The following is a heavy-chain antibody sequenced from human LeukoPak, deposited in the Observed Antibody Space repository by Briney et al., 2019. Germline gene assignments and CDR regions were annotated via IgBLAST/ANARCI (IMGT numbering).Heavy chain of an antibody. CDR2: ISSSSSYI. V-gene: IGHV3-21*01. J-gene: IGHJ4*02. D-gene: IGHD6-19*01. Sequence: GGSLRLSCAASGFTFSSYSMNWVRQAPGKGLEWVSSISSSSSYIYYADSVKGRFTIPRDNAKNSLYLQMNGLRAEDTAVYYCARDREYSSGYLDYWGQGTLVTVSS. CDR1: GFTFSSYS. CDR3: ARDREYSSGYLDY.